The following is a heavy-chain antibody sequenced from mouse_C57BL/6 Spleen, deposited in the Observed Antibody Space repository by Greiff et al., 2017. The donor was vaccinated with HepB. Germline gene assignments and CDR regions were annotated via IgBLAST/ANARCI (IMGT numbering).Heavy chain of an antibody. CDR3: ARKDPAWCAD. Sequence: EVKLMESGGGLVKPGGSLKLSCAASGFTFSDYGMHWVHQAPEKGLEWVAYISSGSSTIYYADTVKGRFPIYRDKAKNTLFLQMTSLRSEDTAMYYCARKDPAWCADRGQGTLVTVSA. CDR1: GFTFSDYG. J-gene: IGHJ3*01. V-gene: IGHV5-17*01. CDR2: ISSGSSTI.